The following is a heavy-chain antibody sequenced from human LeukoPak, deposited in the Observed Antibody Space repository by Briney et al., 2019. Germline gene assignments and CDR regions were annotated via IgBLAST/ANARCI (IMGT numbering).Heavy chain of an antibody. D-gene: IGHD5-18*01. CDR3: AKDLAMGPLVYYYYYGMDV. Sequence: GGSLRLSCAASGFTFSSYGMHWVRQAPGKGLEWVAVISYDRSNKYYADSVKGRFTISRDNSKNTLYLQMNSLRAEDTAVYYCAKDLAMGPLVYYYYYGMDVWGQGATVTVYS. J-gene: IGHJ6*02. V-gene: IGHV3-30*18. CDR2: ISYDRSNK. CDR1: GFTFSSYG.